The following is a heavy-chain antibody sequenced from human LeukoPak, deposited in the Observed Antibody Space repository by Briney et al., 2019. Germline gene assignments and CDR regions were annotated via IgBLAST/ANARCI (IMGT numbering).Heavy chain of an antibody. D-gene: IGHD1-26*01. Sequence: PGGSLRLSCAASGFTFSTYYMTWVRQAPGKGLEWVAYIKPDGNEKYYVDSVKGRFTISRDNAKNSLYLQMSSLRTDDTAVYYCARISGSYVLDYWGQGTLVTVSS. J-gene: IGHJ4*02. CDR3: ARISGSYVLDY. CDR1: GFTFSTYY. CDR2: IKPDGNEK. V-gene: IGHV3-7*05.